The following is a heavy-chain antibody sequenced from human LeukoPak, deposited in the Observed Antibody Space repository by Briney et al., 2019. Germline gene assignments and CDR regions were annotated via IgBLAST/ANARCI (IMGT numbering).Heavy chain of an antibody. CDR2: INHSGST. CDR3: ARGGFRFGRFSSSWYKEGENWFDH. V-gene: IGHV4-34*01. CDR1: GGSFSGYY. Sequence: PSETLSLTCAVYGGSFSGYYWSWIRQPPGKGLEWIGEINHSGSTNYNPSLKSRVTISVDTSKDQFSLKLSSVTAADTAVYYCARGGFRFGRFSSSWYKEGENWFDHWGQGKLVTVSS. D-gene: IGHD6-13*01. J-gene: IGHJ5*02.